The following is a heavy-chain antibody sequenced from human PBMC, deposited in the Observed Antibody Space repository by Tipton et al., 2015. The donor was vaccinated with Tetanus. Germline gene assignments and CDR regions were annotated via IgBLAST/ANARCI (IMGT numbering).Heavy chain of an antibody. D-gene: IGHD2-2*01. CDR1: GFTFSSYS. CDR3: ADHCSSTTCYGY. Sequence: SLRLSCAASGFTFSSYSMNWVRQAPGKGLEWVSSISSSSSYIYYADSVKGRFTISRDNAKNSLYLQMSSLRAEDTAVYYCADHCSSTTCYGYWGQGSLVTVSS. J-gene: IGHJ4*02. CDR2: ISSSSSYI. V-gene: IGHV3-21*01.